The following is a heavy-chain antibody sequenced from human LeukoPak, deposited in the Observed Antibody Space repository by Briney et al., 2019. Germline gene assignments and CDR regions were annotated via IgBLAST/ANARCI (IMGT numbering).Heavy chain of an antibody. CDR1: GFTFSSLA. J-gene: IGHJ4*02. Sequence: GGSLRLACAVSGFTFSSLAINWGRRAPGKVLGWVSGISGSGDSTNYEDSVKGRFTTSRYNSKNVLNLQMSGLRAEDTAVYYGAEARSNSFSSCYNYWGQGTLATVSS. CDR3: AEARSNSFSSCYNY. CDR2: ISGSGDST. D-gene: IGHD2-2*02. V-gene: IGHV3-23*01.